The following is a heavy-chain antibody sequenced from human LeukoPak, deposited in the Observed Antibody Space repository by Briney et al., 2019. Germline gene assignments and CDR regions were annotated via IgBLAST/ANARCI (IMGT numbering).Heavy chain of an antibody. CDR2: IGTAGDT. V-gene: IGHV3-13*01. CDR3: ARVAKERVGGVYYFDY. CDR1: GFTFSDYD. Sequence: GGSLRLSCAASGFTFSDYDMHWVRQATGKGLEWVSAIGTAGDTYYTGSVKGRFTISRESAKNSLYLQMNSLRAGDTAVYYCARVAKERVGGVYYFDYWGQGTLVTVSS. J-gene: IGHJ4*02. D-gene: IGHD1-1*01.